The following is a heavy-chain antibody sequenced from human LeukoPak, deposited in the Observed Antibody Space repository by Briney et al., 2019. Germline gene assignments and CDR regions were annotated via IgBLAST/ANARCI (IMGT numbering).Heavy chain of an antibody. V-gene: IGHV1-2*04. J-gene: IGHJ4*02. CDR1: GYTFTGYY. CDR2: INPNSGGT. D-gene: IGHD3-10*01. Sequence: ASVKVSCKASGYTFTGYYMHWVRQASGQGLEWMGWINPNSGGTNYAQKFQGWVTMTRDTSISTAYMELSRLRSDDTAVYYCARSRMVRGVIHFDYWGQGTLVTVSS. CDR3: ARSRMVRGVIHFDY.